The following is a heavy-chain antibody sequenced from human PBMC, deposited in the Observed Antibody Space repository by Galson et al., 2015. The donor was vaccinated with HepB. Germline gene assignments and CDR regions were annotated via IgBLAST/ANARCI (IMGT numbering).Heavy chain of an antibody. Sequence: SLRLSCAASGFTFSYYAMAWVRQAPGKGLEWISAITPSGDNTYSGDCLKGRFFISRDNSQNTLFLQMNSLRADDTPIYFCAKVFPEKTDGWYRQALYYFDSWGQGTRVTVSS. CDR1: GFTFSYYA. J-gene: IGHJ4*02. D-gene: IGHD6-19*01. CDR3: AKVFPEKTDGWYRQALYYFDS. CDR2: ITPSGDNT. V-gene: IGHV3-23*01.